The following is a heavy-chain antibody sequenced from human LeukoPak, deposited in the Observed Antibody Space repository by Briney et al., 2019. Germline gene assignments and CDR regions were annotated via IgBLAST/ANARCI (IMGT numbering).Heavy chain of an antibody. J-gene: IGHJ4*02. D-gene: IGHD3-3*01. V-gene: IGHV3-21*01. CDR1: GFTFSSYG. Sequence: GGSLRLSCAASGFTFSSYGMNWVRQAPGKGLEWVSSTSSSSSYIYYADSVKGRFTISRDNAKNSLYLQMNSLRAEDTAVYYCARDLTPGHYDFWSGYYREYYFDYWGQGTLVTVSS. CDR2: TSSSSSYI. CDR3: ARDLTPGHYDFWSGYYREYYFDY.